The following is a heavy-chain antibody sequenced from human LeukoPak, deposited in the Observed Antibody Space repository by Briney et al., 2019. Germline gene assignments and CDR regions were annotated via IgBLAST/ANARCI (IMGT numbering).Heavy chain of an antibody. Sequence: PSETLSLTCAVYGGSFSGYYWSWIRQPPGKGLEWIGEINHSGSTNYNPSLKSRVTVSVDTSKNQFSLKLSSVTAADTAVYYCARRRGSSIDYWGQGTLVTVSS. CDR2: INHSGST. V-gene: IGHV4-34*01. CDR1: GGSFSGYY. J-gene: IGHJ4*02. D-gene: IGHD3-16*01. CDR3: ARRRGSSIDY.